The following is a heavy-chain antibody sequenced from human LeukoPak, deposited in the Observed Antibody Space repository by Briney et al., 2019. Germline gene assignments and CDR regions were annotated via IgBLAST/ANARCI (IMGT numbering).Heavy chain of an antibody. V-gene: IGHV3-7*01. J-gene: IGHJ3*02. D-gene: IGHD3-10*01. Sequence: GGSLRLSCAASGFTLSSYWMSWVRQAPGKGLEWVASIKQDGSEKYYVDSVKGRFTISRDNAKNSLYLQMNSMRAEDTAVYYCARGGSKFDAFDIWGQGTMVTVSS. CDR2: IKQDGSEK. CDR3: ARGGSKFDAFDI. CDR1: GFTLSSYW.